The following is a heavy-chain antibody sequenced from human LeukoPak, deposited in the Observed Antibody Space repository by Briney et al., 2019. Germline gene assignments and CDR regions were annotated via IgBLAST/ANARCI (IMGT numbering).Heavy chain of an antibody. CDR1: GFTFSDYY. CDR3: VRGHWGFDN. CDR2: SRNKANSYTT. Sequence: GGSLRLSCAASGFTFSDYYMDWVRRAPGTGLEWLARSRNKANSYTTEYAASVKGRFTISRDDSKNSLYLQMSSLKTDDTAVYYCVRGHWGFDNWGQGTLVTVSS. D-gene: IGHD7-27*01. V-gene: IGHV3-72*01. J-gene: IGHJ4*02.